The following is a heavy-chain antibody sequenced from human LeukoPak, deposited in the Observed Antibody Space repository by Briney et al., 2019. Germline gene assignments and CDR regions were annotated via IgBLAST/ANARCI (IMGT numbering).Heavy chain of an antibody. J-gene: IGHJ5*02. CDR2: IIPILGIA. D-gene: IGHD3-22*01. Sequence: ASVKVSCKASGGTFSSYAISCVRQAPGQGLDWMGRIIPILGIANYAQKFQGRVTITADKSTSTAYMELSSLRSEDTAVYYCARAADYYDSSGYYIPWGQGTLVTVSS. V-gene: IGHV1-69*04. CDR3: ARAADYYDSSGYYIP. CDR1: GGTFSSYA.